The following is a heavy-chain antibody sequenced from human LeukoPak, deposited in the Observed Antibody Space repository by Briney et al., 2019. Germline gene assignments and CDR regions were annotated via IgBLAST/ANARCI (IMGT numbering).Heavy chain of an antibody. CDR3: ARDQAKGYRSSTSCYPSLGFDY. D-gene: IGHD2-2*01. J-gene: IGHJ4*02. CDR2: IYTSGST. V-gene: IGHV4-4*07. Sequence: SETLSLTCTVSGGSISSYYWSWIRQPAGKGLEWIGRIYTSGSTNYNPSLNSRVTMSVDTSKNQFSLKLSSVTAADTAVYYWARDQAKGYRSSTSCYPSLGFDYWGQGTLVTVSS. CDR1: GGSISSYY.